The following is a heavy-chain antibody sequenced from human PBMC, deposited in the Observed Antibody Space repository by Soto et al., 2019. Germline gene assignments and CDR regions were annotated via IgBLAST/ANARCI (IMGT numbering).Heavy chain of an antibody. J-gene: IGHJ6*02. CDR2: TYYRSKWYN. CDR1: GDSVSSNSVV. D-gene: IGHD3-10*01. CDR3: ARLDYYGSGIDPPTNSRHYYYGMDV. Sequence: SQTLSLTCAISGDSVSSNSVVWNWIRQSPSRSLEWLGRTYYRSKWYNDYAVSVKSRITINPDTSKNQFSLQLNSVTPEDTAVFYCARLDYYGSGIDPPTNSRHYYYGMDVWGQGTTVTVSS. V-gene: IGHV6-1*01.